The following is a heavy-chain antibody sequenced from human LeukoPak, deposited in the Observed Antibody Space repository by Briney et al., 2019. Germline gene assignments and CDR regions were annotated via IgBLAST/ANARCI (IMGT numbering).Heavy chain of an antibody. CDR1: GFTFSSYS. CDR3: ARDPAYYDFWSGTLYYFDY. V-gene: IGHV3-20*01. D-gene: IGHD3-3*01. CDR2: INWNGGST. Sequence: GGSLRLSCAASGFTFSSYSMNWVRQAPGKGLEWVSGINWNGGSTGYADSVKGRFTISRDNAKNSLYLQMNSLRAEDTALYHCARDPAYYDFWSGTLYYFDYWGQGTLVTVSS. J-gene: IGHJ4*02.